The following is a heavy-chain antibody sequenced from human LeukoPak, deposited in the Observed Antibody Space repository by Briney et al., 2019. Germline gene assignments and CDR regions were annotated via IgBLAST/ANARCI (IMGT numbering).Heavy chain of an antibody. D-gene: IGHD2-2*01. V-gene: IGHV4-59*01. CDR2: IYYSGST. J-gene: IGHJ3*02. CDR1: GGSISSYY. CDR3: ATNSTSLGAFDI. Sequence: SETLSLTCTVSGGSISSYYWSWIRQPPGKGLEWIGYIYYSGSTNYNPSLKSRVTISVDTSKNQFSLKLSSVTAADTAVYYCATNSTSLGAFDIWGQGTMVTVSS.